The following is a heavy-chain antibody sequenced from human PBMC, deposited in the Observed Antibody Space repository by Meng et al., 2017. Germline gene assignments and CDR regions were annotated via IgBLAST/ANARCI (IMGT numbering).Heavy chain of an antibody. CDR3: ASPKLSPPDTAMVPFDY. D-gene: IGHD5-18*01. Sequence: QVHLVECGGGVVQPGRSLRLSCAASGFTFSSYAMHWVRQAPGKGLEWVAVISYDGSNKYYADSVKGRFTISRDNSKNTLYLQMNSLRAEDTAVYYCASPKLSPPDTAMVPFDYWGQGTLVTVSS. V-gene: IGHV3-30*01. CDR2: ISYDGSNK. CDR1: GFTFSSYA. J-gene: IGHJ4*02.